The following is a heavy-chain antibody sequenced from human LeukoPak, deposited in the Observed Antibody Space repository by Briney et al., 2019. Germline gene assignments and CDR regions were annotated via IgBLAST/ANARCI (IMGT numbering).Heavy chain of an antibody. J-gene: IGHJ4*02. CDR2: INHSGIP. Sequence: PSETLSLTCAVYGDALSGYYWSWIRQAPGKGLDWIGEINHSGIPRYNPSLKSRVTISLDTSKNQFSLKLSSVTAADTAVYYCARESDAFDYWGQGTLVTVSS. CDR1: GDALSGYY. V-gene: IGHV4-34*01. CDR3: ARESDAFDY.